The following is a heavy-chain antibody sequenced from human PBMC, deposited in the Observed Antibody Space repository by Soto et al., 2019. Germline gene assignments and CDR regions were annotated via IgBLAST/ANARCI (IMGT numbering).Heavy chain of an antibody. J-gene: IGHJ4*02. D-gene: IGHD4-4*01. Sequence: GGSLRLSCAASGFTFSSYSMNWVRQAPGKGLEWVSSISGSGNYTHYADFLRGRFTISRDNAKTSLYLQMNSLRAEDTAVYYCAREGINNYNEYYFDPWGQGTVVTVSS. CDR1: GFTFSSYS. V-gene: IGHV3-21*01. CDR3: AREGINNYNEYYFDP. CDR2: ISGSGNYT.